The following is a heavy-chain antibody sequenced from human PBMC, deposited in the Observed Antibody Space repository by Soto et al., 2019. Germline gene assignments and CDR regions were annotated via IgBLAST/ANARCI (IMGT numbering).Heavy chain of an antibody. V-gene: IGHV4-39*01. D-gene: IGHD3-22*01. J-gene: IGHJ4*02. CDR2: IYYSGST. CDR3: ARNYYDSSGYYFLAYFDY. CDR1: GGSISSSSYY. Sequence: SETLSLTCTVSGGSISSSSYYWGWIRQPPGKGLEWIGSIYYSGSTCYNPSLKSRVTISVDTSKNQFSLKLSSVTAADTAVYYCARNYYDSSGYYFLAYFDYWGQGTLVTVSS.